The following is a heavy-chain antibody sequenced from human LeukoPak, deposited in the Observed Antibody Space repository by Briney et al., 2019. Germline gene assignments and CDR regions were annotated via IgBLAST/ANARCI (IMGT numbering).Heavy chain of an antibody. CDR2: IYYSGST. Sequence: SETLSLTCTVSGVSLSSYYWSWIRQPPGKGLEWIGYIYYSGSTNYNPSLKSRVTISVDTYKNQFSLKLSSVTAADTAVYYCARLDDSSGSLDYWGQGTLVTVSS. V-gene: IGHV4-59*08. CDR1: GVSLSSYY. CDR3: ARLDDSSGSLDY. J-gene: IGHJ4*02. D-gene: IGHD3-22*01.